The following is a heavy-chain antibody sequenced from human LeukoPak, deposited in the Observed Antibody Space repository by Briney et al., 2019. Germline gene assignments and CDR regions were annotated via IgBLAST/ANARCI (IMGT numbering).Heavy chain of an antibody. D-gene: IGHD3-22*01. CDR3: ARVLHKRNYDSSVYYGY. Sequence: GGSLRLSCAASGFTFSNAWMSWVRQAPGKGLEWVANIKQDGSEKYYVDSVKGRFTISRDNAKNSLYLQMNSLRAEDTAVYYCARVLHKRNYDSSVYYGYWGQGTLVTVSS. CDR1: GFTFSNAW. CDR2: IKQDGSEK. V-gene: IGHV3-7*04. J-gene: IGHJ4*02.